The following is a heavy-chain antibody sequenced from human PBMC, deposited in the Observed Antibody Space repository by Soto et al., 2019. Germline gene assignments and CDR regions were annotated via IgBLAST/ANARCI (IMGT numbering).Heavy chain of an antibody. CDR3: AREERECGGHAS. Sequence: QLVESGGGLVQPGGSLRLSCAASGFTFSNYWMSWVRQAPGKGLEWVANIRQGGTEKHYVDSVRGRFTISRDDAKSSLDLQMNSLRVDDTAIYYCAREERECGGHASWGQGTLVTVSP. V-gene: IGHV3-7*04. CDR2: IRQGGTEK. J-gene: IGHJ4*02. CDR1: GFTFSNYW.